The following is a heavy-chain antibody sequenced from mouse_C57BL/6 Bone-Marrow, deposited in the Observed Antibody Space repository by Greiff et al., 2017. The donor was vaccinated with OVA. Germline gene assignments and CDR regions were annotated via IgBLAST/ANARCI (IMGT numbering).Heavy chain of an antibody. CDR2: INPNNGGT. CDR1: GYTFTDYY. Sequence: EVQLQQSGPELVKPGASVKISCKASGYTFTDYYMNWVKQSHGKSLEWIGDINPNNGGTSYNQKFKGKATLTVDKSSSTAYMELRSLTSEDSAVYYCARCYYVDYWGQGTTLTVSS. J-gene: IGHJ2*01. CDR3: ARCYYVDY. V-gene: IGHV1-26*01.